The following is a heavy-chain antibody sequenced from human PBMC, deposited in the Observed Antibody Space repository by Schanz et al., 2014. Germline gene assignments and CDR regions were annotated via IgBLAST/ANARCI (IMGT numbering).Heavy chain of an antibody. Sequence: QVQLVQSGAEVKKPGASVKVSCKVSGSIFSKLLMHWVRQGPAKGLEWMGGFDPKKGEAIYAQKFQGRVIMTEDTSTDTAYVELSRLTSEDTGVYYCATETSRTWFYNGVDVWGRGTTVTVSS. V-gene: IGHV1-24*01. D-gene: IGHD2-2*01. CDR1: GSIFSKLL. CDR3: ATETSRTWFYNGVDV. J-gene: IGHJ6*02. CDR2: FDPKKGEA.